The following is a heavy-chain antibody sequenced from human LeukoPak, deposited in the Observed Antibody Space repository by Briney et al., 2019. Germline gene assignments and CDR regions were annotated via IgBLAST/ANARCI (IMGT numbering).Heavy chain of an antibody. J-gene: IGHJ4*02. CDR3: ARAKGKTGLSRYFDY. V-gene: IGHV4-31*03. CDR2: IYYNGST. D-gene: IGHD3-16*01. CDR1: GVSISSGGYY. Sequence: SETLSLTCTVSGVSISSGGYYWSRIRQHPGKGLEWIGYIYYNGSTYYNPSLKSRVTISVDTSKNQFSLKLSSVTAADTAVYYCARAKGKTGLSRYFDYWGQGTLVTVSS.